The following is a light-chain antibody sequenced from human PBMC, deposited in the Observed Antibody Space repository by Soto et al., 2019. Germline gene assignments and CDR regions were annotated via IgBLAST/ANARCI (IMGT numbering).Light chain of an antibody. CDR2: EAR. V-gene: IGLV2-18*01. J-gene: IGLJ1*01. CDR3: SLYTSENTYV. Sequence: QSLLTHPPSGSGSPGQSFTTSSPEPTTDFVSYNRVSWYQQPPGTAPKLIIYEARNRPSGVPDRFSGSKSGNTASLTISGLQAADEADYYCSLYTSENTYVFGTGTKVTVL. CDR1: TTDFVSYNR.